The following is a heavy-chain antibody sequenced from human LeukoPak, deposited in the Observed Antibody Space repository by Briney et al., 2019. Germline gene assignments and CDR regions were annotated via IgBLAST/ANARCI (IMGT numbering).Heavy chain of an antibody. D-gene: IGHD3-10*01. V-gene: IGHV3-53*01. CDR3: AREVRRHGSGSPIDY. CDR1: GFTVSSNY. Sequence: GESLRLSCAASGFTVSSNYMSWVRQAPGKGLEWVSVIYSGGSTYYADSVKGRFTISRVNSKNTLYLQMNSLRAEDTAVYYCAREVRRHGSGSPIDYWGQGTLVTVSS. J-gene: IGHJ4*02. CDR2: IYSGGST.